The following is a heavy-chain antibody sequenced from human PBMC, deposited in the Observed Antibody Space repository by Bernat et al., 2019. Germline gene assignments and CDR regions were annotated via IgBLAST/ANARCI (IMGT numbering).Heavy chain of an antibody. CDR1: GGSFSGYY. CDR3: ARGGYYGSGSYYNVRPINWYFDL. J-gene: IGHJ2*01. Sequence: QVQLQQWGAGLLKPSETLSLTCAVYGGSFSGYYWSWIRQPPGKGLEWIGEINHSGSTNYNPSLKSRVTISVDTSKNQFSLKLSSVTAADTAVYYCARGGYYGSGSYYNVRPINWYFDLWGRGTLVTVSS. D-gene: IGHD3-10*01. CDR2: INHSGST. V-gene: IGHV4-34*01.